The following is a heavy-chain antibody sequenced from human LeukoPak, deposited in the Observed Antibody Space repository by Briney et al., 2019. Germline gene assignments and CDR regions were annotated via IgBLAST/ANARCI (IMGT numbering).Heavy chain of an antibody. CDR2: IYSGGSA. Sequence: GGSLRLSCAVSGFTVSNNYMSWVRQAPGKGLEWGSVIYSGGSAYYADSVKGRFTLSRDNSKNTVYLQMNSLRAEDTAVYYCARANYYDSSGYYFSWGQGTLVTVSS. V-gene: IGHV3-53*01. CDR1: GFTVSNNY. J-gene: IGHJ5*02. D-gene: IGHD3-22*01. CDR3: ARANYYDSSGYYFS.